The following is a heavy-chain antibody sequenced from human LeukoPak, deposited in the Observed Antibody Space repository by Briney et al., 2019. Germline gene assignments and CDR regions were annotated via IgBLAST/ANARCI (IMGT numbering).Heavy chain of an antibody. D-gene: IGHD1-26*01. CDR2: IQQDGSER. CDR3: ARDKVVGATYFDY. Sequence: GGSLRLSCAASGFTFSSSAMSWVRQAPGKGLEWVANIQQDGSERYYVDSVKGRFTISRDNAKNSLYLQMNSLRAEDTAVYYCARDKVVGATYFDYWGQGTLVTVSS. J-gene: IGHJ4*02. V-gene: IGHV3-7*01. CDR1: GFTFSSSA.